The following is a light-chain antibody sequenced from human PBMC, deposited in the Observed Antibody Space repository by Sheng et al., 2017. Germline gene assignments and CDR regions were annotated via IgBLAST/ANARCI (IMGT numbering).Light chain of an antibody. CDR3: LQDYISPYT. CDR1: QSITNY. CDR2: ATS. Sequence: IQMTQSPSSLSASVGDTVTITCRASQSITNYINWYQQRPGKAPKLLIYATSTLQTGVPSRFSGSGSATHFTLTISSLQPEDFATYYCLQDYISPYTFGQGTKVEIK. J-gene: IGKJ2*01. V-gene: IGKV1-6*01.